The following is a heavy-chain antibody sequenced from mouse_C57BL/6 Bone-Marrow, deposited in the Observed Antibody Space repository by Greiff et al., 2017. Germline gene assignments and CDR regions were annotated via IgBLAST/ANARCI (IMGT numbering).Heavy chain of an antibody. Sequence: EVQLQQSEGGLVQPGSSMKLSCTASGFTFSDYYMAWVRQVPEKGLEWVANINYDGSSTYYLDSLKSRFIISRDNAKNILYLQMSSLKSEDTATYYCAREDRPWYVDVGGTGTTVTVSS. CDR2: INYDGSST. V-gene: IGHV5-16*01. CDR3: AREDRPWYVDV. CDR1: GFTFSDYY. J-gene: IGHJ1*03.